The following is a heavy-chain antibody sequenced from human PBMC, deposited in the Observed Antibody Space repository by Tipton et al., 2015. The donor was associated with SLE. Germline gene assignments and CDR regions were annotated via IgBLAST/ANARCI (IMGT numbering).Heavy chain of an antibody. V-gene: IGHV1-3*01. CDR2: INAGNGHT. J-gene: IGHJ4*02. CDR3: ARVRTSYCPTLGY. D-gene: IGHD2-2*01. Sequence: QLVQSGAEVKKPGASVKVSCKASGYTFTTFTIHWVRQAPGQRLEWMGWINAGNGHTKYSQKFQGRVTITRDTSATTAYMELSSLKSEDTAVYYCARVRTSYCPTLGYWGQGTLVTVSS. CDR1: GYTFTTFT.